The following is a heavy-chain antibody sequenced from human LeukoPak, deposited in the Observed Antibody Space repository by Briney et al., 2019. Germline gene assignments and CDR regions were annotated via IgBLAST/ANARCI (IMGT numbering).Heavy chain of an antibody. CDR1: GYTFTGYY. J-gene: IGHJ4*02. D-gene: IGHD4-17*01. V-gene: IGHV1-2*02. Sequence: ASVKVSCKASGYTFTGYYMHWVRQAPGQGLEWMGWINPNSGGTNYAQKFQGRVTMTRDTSISTAYMELSRLRSDDTAAYYCARDDPDDYGDIGDDYWGQGTLVTVSS. CDR3: ARDDPDDYGDIGDDY. CDR2: INPNSGGT.